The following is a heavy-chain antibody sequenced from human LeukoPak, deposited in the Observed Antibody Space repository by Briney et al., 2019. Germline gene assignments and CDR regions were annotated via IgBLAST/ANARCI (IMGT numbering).Heavy chain of an antibody. J-gene: IGHJ5*02. CDR3: AKDTGDYYDSTGNYYAGWFDP. Sequence: PGGSQRLSREASGFSFSSFGLHWVRQAPAKGLEWVAFIRFDGNNKYFADSVKGRFTISREKSKNTVYLQMNSLKPADTAVYHCAKDTGDYYDSTGNYYAGWFDPWGQGTLVTVSS. D-gene: IGHD3-22*01. CDR1: GFSFSSFG. CDR2: IRFDGNNK. V-gene: IGHV3-30*02.